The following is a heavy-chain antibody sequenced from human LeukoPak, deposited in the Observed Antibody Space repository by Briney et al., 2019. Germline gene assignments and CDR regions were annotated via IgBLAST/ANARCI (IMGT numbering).Heavy chain of an antibody. V-gene: IGHV3-48*04. D-gene: IGHD6-25*01. Sequence: GGSLRLSCAASGFTFSSYSMNWVRQAPGKGLEWVSYISGSSTTIYYVDSVKGRFTISRDNAKNSLYLQMNSLRAEDTAVYYCARKPAAAGKNWFDPWGQGTLVTVSS. J-gene: IGHJ5*02. CDR2: ISGSSTTI. CDR1: GFTFSSYS. CDR3: ARKPAAAGKNWFDP.